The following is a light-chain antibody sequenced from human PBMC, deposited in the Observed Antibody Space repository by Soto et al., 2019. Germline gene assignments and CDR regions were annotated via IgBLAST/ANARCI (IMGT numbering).Light chain of an antibody. CDR2: GSN. J-gene: IGLJ2*01. CDR1: SSNLGSNP. V-gene: IGLV1-44*01. Sequence: QSVLAQPPSASGTPGQRVAISCSGTSSNLGSNPVNWFQQLPGTAPKLLIYGSNQRPSGVPDRFSGSKSGPSASLAISGLQSEDEADYYCAAWDDNLFGPVFGGGTKLTVL. CDR3: AAWDDNLFGPV.